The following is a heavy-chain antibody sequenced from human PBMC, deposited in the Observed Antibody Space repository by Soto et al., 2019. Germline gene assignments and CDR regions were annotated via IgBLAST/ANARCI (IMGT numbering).Heavy chain of an antibody. CDR3: ARDLANGGRSAGFDN. D-gene: IGHD2-15*01. CDR2: INPQSGGT. J-gene: IGHJ4*02. V-gene: IGHV1-2*07. CDR1: GDTFTANY. Sequence: GAAVKVSCKASGDTFTANYIHWVRQAPGQGFEWMGWINPQSGGTNYPYKFQGRVTMTRDTSLSTVQLTLIRLPSDDTDEYCCARDLANGGRSAGFDNWGQGTLVTVSS.